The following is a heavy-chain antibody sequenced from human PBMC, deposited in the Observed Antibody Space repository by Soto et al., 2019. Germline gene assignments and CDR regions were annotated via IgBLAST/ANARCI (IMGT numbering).Heavy chain of an antibody. V-gene: IGHV3-23*01. CDR1: GFTFSSSA. D-gene: IGHD2-15*01. J-gene: IGHJ4*02. CDR3: AKDSGGPYYFDY. CDR2: IGGSGGST. Sequence: GVPLSLSPAASGFTFSSSAMGWVRQAAGKGLEWVSAIGGSGGSTYYADSVKGRFTISRDNSKNTLYLQMNSLRAEDTAVYYCAKDSGGPYYFDYWGQGT.